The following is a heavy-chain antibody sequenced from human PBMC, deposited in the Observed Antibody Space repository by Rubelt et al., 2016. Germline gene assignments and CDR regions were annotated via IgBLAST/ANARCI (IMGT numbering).Heavy chain of an antibody. Sequence: QVQLVQSGSELKKPGASVKVSCKASGYTFTNYDINWVRQAPGQGLEWMGWLNPNSGYTGYAQKFQGRVTMTRNTSITTAYMEMSSLRSEDTAVYYCARSSIAARSIGYWGQGTLVTVSS. D-gene: IGHD6-6*01. CDR3: ARSSIAARSIGY. CDR1: GYTFTNYD. V-gene: IGHV1-8*01. CDR2: LNPNSGYT. J-gene: IGHJ4*02.